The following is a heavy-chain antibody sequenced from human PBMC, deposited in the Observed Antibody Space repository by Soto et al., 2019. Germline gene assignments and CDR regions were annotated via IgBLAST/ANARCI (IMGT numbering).Heavy chain of an antibody. D-gene: IGHD1-7*01. CDR2: IYPSDPDT. J-gene: IGHJ4*02. V-gene: IGHV5-51*01. Sequence: PGESLKISCKGSGYNFAGYWIAWVRQMPGKGLELMGIIYPSDPDTRYRPSFQGKVTISADKSISSAYLQWSRLRASDNAMYYCARAGVSTTTFDYSGQGHPLTVSS. CDR1: GYNFAGYW. CDR3: ARAGVSTTTFDY.